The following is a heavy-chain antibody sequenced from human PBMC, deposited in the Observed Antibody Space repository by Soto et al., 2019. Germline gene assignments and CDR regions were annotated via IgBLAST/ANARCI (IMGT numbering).Heavy chain of an antibody. V-gene: IGHV3-30*18. Sequence: PGGSLRLSCAASGFTFSRDGMHWVRQAPGKGLEWVAVISYDGSNKYYADSVKGRFTISRDNSKNTLYLQINSLRAEDTAVYYCAKDRSSTWSLDYWGQGTLVTVSS. CDR1: GFTFSRDG. CDR2: ISYDGSNK. CDR3: AKDRSSTWSLDY. D-gene: IGHD6-13*01. J-gene: IGHJ4*02.